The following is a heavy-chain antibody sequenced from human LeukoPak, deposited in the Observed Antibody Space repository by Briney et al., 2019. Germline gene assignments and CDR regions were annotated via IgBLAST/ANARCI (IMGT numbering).Heavy chain of an antibody. J-gene: IGHJ5*02. V-gene: IGHV1-46*01. CDR1: GYTFTSYY. CDR3: ARAYYYDSSGRGTPFGP. CDR2: INPSGGST. D-gene: IGHD3-22*01. Sequence: ASVKVSCKASGYTFTSYYMHWVRQAPGQRLEWMGIINPSGGSTSYAQKFQGRVTMTRDTSTSTVYMELSSLRSEDTAVYYCARAYYYDSSGRGTPFGPWGQGTLVTVSS.